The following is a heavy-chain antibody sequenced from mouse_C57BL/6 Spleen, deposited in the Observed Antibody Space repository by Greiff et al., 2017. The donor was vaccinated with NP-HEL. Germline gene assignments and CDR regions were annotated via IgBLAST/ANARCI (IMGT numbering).Heavy chain of an antibody. CDR2: INPNNGGT. D-gene: IGHD2-1*01. Sequence: VQLHQSGPELVKPGASVKISCKASGYTFTDYYMNWVKQSHGKSLEWIGDINPNNGGTSYNQKFKGKATLTVDKSSSTAYMELRSLTSEDSAVYYCARKGGNSYAMDYWGQGTSVTVSS. V-gene: IGHV1-26*01. J-gene: IGHJ4*01. CDR1: GYTFTDYY. CDR3: ARKGGNSYAMDY.